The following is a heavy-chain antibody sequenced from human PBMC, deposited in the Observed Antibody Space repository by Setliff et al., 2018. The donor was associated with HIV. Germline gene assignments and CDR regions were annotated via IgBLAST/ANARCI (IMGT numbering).Heavy chain of an antibody. CDR3: ACKEVIGPRRLYYYLDV. CDR1: GGSICSPC. Sequence: SETLSLTCTVSGGSICSPCWSWIRQSPGKALEWMGYIYASGSIIYNPSLKSQVTMSVATSQNKFSLDLEAVTAAATAVYYCACKEVIGPRRLYYYLDVWGRGTLVTVSS. J-gene: IGHJ2*01. CDR2: IYASGSI. V-gene: IGHV4-59*11. D-gene: IGHD6-6*01.